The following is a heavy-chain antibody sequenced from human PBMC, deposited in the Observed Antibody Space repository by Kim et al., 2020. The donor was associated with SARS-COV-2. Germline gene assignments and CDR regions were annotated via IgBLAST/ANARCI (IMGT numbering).Heavy chain of an antibody. CDR1: GGTFSSYA. J-gene: IGHJ5*02. CDR3: ARGGYCSSTSCRKLPWFDP. Sequence: SVKVSCKASGGTFSSYAISWVRQAPGQGLEWMGGIIPIFGTANYAQKFQGRVTITADESTSTAYMELSSLRSEDTAVYYCARGGYCSSTSCRKLPWFDPWGQGTLVTVSS. CDR2: IIPIFGTA. V-gene: IGHV1-69*13. D-gene: IGHD2-2*01.